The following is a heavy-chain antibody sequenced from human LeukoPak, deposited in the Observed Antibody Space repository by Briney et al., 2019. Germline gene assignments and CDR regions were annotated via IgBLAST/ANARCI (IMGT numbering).Heavy chain of an antibody. Sequence: KPSEPLSLTCTVSGGPISSYYWSWIRQPPGKGLEWIGYIYTSGSTNYNPSLKSRVTISVDTSKNQFSLQLSSVTAADTAVYYCARLAANYYDSSGYYFDYWGQGTLVTVSS. CDR2: IYTSGST. CDR3: ARLAANYYDSSGYYFDY. V-gene: IGHV4-4*09. CDR1: GGPISSYY. J-gene: IGHJ4*02. D-gene: IGHD3-22*01.